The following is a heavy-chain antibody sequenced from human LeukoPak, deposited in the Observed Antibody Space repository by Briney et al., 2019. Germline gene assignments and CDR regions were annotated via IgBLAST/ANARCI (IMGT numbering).Heavy chain of an antibody. Sequence: GGSLRLSCTASGXSFSGQWMNWVRQSPGQGLEWVANIKYDGSEKYYVDSVKGRFTISREDAKNSLSLQMDSVRPEDTAVHYCAFNNNFKYWGQGTLVIVSS. J-gene: IGHJ4*02. D-gene: IGHD1/OR15-1a*01. V-gene: IGHV3-7*01. CDR1: GXSFSGQW. CDR3: AFNNNFKY. CDR2: IKYDGSEK.